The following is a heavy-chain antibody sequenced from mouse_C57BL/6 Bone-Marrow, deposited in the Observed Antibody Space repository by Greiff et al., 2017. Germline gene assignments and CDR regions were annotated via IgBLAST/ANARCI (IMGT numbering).Heavy chain of an antibody. D-gene: IGHD2-5*01. CDR2: ILPGSGST. CDR1: GYTFTGYW. Sequence: QVQLQQSGAELMKPGASVKLSCKATGYTFTGYWIEWVKQRPGYGLEWIGEILPGSGSTNYNEKFKGKATFTADTSSNTAYMQLSSLTTEDSAIYYCASLSYYSNPDYYAMDYWGQGTSVTVSS. J-gene: IGHJ4*01. CDR3: ASLSYYSNPDYYAMDY. V-gene: IGHV1-9*01.